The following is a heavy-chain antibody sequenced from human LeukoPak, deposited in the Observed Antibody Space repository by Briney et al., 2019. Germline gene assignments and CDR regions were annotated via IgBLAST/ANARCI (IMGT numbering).Heavy chain of an antibody. CDR3: ARSHESGSYAH. CDR2: IWYDGTNK. J-gene: IGHJ4*02. V-gene: IGHV3-33*01. CDR1: GFTFSSYG. D-gene: IGHD1-26*01. Sequence: GGSLRLSCATSGFTFSSYGMHWVRQAPGKGLEWVAVIWYDGTNKHYADSVKGRFTISRDNSKSTLYLQTNSLRAEDTAVYYCARSHESGSYAHWGQGTLVTVSS.